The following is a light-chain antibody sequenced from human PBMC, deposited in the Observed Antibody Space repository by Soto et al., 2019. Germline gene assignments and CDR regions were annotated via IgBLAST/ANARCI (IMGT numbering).Light chain of an antibody. CDR3: MSYAGGNRFV. V-gene: IGLV2-8*01. J-gene: IGLJ1*01. CDR2: QVT. Sequence: LTQPPSASGSPGQSVTISCAGTINDVGGYNYVSWYQQHPGKVPQLMIYQVTKRPSGVPDRFSASKSDTTASLTISGLQAEDEGDYYCMSYAGGNRFVFGTGTKVTVL. CDR1: INDVGGYNY.